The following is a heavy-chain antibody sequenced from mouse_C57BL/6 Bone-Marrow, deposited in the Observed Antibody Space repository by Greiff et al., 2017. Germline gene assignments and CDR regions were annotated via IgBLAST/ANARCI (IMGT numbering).Heavy chain of an antibody. CDR1: GYAFTNYL. Sequence: VQLQQSGAELVRPGTSVKVSCKASGYAFTNYLIAWVKQRPGQGLEWIGVINPGRGGTNYNEKFKGKATLTADKSYSTAYMQLSSLTSEDSAVYFCARSKNWDSWFAYWGQGTQVTVSA. D-gene: IGHD4-1*01. CDR2: INPGRGGT. V-gene: IGHV1-54*01. J-gene: IGHJ3*01. CDR3: ARSKNWDSWFAY.